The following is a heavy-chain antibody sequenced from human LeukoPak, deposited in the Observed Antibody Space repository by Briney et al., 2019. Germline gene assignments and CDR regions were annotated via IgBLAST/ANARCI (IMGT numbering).Heavy chain of an antibody. D-gene: IGHD4-17*01. J-gene: IGHJ3*02. CDR3: ARDQTVPPGDAFDI. CDR1: GFTVSSNY. CDR2: IYSGGST. V-gene: IGHV3-53*01. Sequence: GGSLRLSCAASGFTVSSNYMSWVRQAPGKGLEWVSVIYSGGSTYYADSVKGRFTISRDNSKNTLYLQMDSLRAEDTAVYYCARDQTVPPGDAFDIWGQGTMVTVSS.